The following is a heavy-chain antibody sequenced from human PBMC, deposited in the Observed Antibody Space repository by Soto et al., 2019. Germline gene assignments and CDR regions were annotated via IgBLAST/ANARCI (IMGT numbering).Heavy chain of an antibody. CDR1: CGSISSSSYY. Sequence: SETLSLTCTVSCGSISSSSYYWGWIRQPPGKGLEWIGSIYYSGSTYYNPSLKSRVTISVDTSKNQFSLKLSSVTAADTAVYYCACIVVVPAAYYYYYGMDVWGQGTTVTV. J-gene: IGHJ6*02. V-gene: IGHV4-39*01. D-gene: IGHD2-2*01. CDR2: IYYSGST. CDR3: ACIVVVPAAYYYYYGMDV.